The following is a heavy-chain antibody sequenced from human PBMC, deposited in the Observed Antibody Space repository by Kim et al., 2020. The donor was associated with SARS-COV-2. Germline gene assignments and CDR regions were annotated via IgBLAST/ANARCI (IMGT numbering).Heavy chain of an antibody. Sequence: GGSLRLSCAASGFTFSGSSMYWVRQASGKGLEWVGRIRSKANSYATSYAASMEGRFTISRDDSKSTVYLQMHSLKIEDTAMYYCTRVPPYSNSWWDAFDIRGQGTMVTVSS. CDR3: TRVPPYSNSWWDAFDI. CDR1: GFTFSGSS. D-gene: IGHD6-13*01. J-gene: IGHJ3*02. CDR2: IRSKANSYAT. V-gene: IGHV3-73*01.